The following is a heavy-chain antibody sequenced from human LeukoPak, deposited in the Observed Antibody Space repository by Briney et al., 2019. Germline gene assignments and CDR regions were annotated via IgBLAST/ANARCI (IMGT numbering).Heavy chain of an antibody. CDR3: TTRFLEWLLRYYYYMDV. Sequence: AGGSLRLSCAASGITFINAWMTWVRQTPGKGLEWLGRIKSEADGGTTEYAAPVTGRFTISRDDSKNTLYLQMNSLKTEDTAVYYCTTRFLEWLLRYYYYMDVWGKGTTVTVSS. J-gene: IGHJ6*03. CDR2: IKSEADGGTT. D-gene: IGHD3-3*01. V-gene: IGHV3-15*01. CDR1: GITFINAW.